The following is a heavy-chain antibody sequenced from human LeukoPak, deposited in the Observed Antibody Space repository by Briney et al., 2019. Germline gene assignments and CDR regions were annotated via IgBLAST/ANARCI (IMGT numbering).Heavy chain of an antibody. CDR1: GLTFTDFW. CDR3: SGRDSSRSPRAY. V-gene: IGHV3-7*01. J-gene: IGHJ4*02. Sequence: GESLKISCAASGLTFTDFWMNWVRLAPGRGLEWLANIKPDGNEKYYVDSVKGRLAISRDNAKNEVYLEMNSLRAEDTGVYYCSGRDSSRSPRAYWGQGTLVRVPS. CDR2: IKPDGNEK. D-gene: IGHD2-2*01.